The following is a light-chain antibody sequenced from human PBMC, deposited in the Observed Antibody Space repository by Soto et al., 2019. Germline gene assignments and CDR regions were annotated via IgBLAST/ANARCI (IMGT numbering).Light chain of an antibody. V-gene: IGKV3-20*01. CDR1: QSVSSSY. Sequence: EIVLTQSPGTLSLSPGERATLSCRASQSVSSSYLAWYQQKPGQAPRLLIYDASNRATGIPDRFSGSGSGTDFTLTISRLEPEDFAVYYCQQYGSSPPITFGQGTRLEIK. CDR3: QQYGSSPPIT. J-gene: IGKJ5*01. CDR2: DAS.